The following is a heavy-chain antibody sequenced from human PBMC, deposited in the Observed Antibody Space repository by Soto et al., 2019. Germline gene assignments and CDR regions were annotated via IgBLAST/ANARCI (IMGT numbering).Heavy chain of an antibody. CDR3: ARDYPGGSYYDY. J-gene: IGHJ4*02. CDR2: IKQDGSVK. V-gene: IGHV3-7*03. CDR1: GFTFSNYW. D-gene: IGHD1-26*01. Sequence: PGGSLRLSCAASGFTFSNYWMSWVRQTPGKGLEWVANIKQDGSVKYYVDSVKGRFTISRDNTNNSLYLQMNSLRAEDTAVYYCARDYPGGSYYDYWGQGTLVTVAS.